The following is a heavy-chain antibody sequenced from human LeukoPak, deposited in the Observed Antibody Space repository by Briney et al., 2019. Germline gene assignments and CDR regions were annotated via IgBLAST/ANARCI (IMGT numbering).Heavy chain of an antibody. D-gene: IGHD2-15*01. CDR3: TTGSLVAATYY. J-gene: IGHJ4*02. CDR2: ISDSGGST. Sequence: GGSLRLSCGASGFTFSSYAMSWVRQAPGKGLEWVSTISDSGGSTYYADSVKGRFTISRDNSKNTLYLQMNSLKTEDTAVYYCTTGSLVAATYYWGQGTLVTVSS. CDR1: GFTFSSYA. V-gene: IGHV3-23*01.